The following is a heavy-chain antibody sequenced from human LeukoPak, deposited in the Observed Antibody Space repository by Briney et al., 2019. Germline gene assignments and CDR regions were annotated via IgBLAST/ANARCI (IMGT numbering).Heavy chain of an antibody. CDR1: GFTFSSYS. D-gene: IGHD5-12*01. V-gene: IGHV3-21*01. J-gene: IGHJ4*02. Sequence: PGGSLRLSCAASGFTFSSYSMNWVRQAPGKGLEWVSSISSSSSYIYYADPVKGRFTISRDNAKNSLYLQMNSLRAEDTAVYYCASVATSYSGYDFGLWGQGTLVTVSS. CDR2: ISSSSSYI. CDR3: ASVATSYSGYDFGL.